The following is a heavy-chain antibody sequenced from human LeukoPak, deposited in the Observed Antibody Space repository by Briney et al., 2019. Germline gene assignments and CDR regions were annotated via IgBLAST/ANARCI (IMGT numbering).Heavy chain of an antibody. Sequence: GGSLRLSCAASGFTFSSYGMHWVRQAPGKGLEWVAFIRYDGSNKYYADSVKGRFTISRDNSKNTLYLQMNSLRAEYTAVYYCAKLAAAGMISSVYYYYGTVVTGPGDPVTV. CDR2: IRYDGSNK. CDR3: AKLAAAGMISSVYYYYGTVV. V-gene: IGHV3-30*02. J-gene: IGHJ6*01. D-gene: IGHD6-13*01. CDR1: GFTFSSYG.